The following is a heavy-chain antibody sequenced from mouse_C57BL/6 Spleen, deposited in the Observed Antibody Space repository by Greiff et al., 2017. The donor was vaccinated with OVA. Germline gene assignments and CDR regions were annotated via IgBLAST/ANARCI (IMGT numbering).Heavy chain of an antibody. CDR2: INPSSGYT. V-gene: IGHV1-7*01. Sequence: QVQLQQSGAELAKPGASVKLSCKASGYTFTSYWMHWVKQRPGRGLEGIGTINPSSGYTKYNQKFKDKATLTADKSSSTAYMQLSSLTYEDSAVYYCAISYGSSWFAYWGQGTLVTVSA. CDR1: GYTFTSYW. D-gene: IGHD1-1*01. J-gene: IGHJ3*01. CDR3: AISYGSSWFAY.